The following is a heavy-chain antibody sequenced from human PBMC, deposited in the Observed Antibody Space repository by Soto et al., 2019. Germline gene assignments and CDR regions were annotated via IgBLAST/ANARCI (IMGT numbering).Heavy chain of an antibody. CDR1: GYTFSTYG. CDR2: INPYNDNT. V-gene: IGHV1-18*01. D-gene: IGHD2-15*01. J-gene: IGHJ4*02. CDR3: AREYCRGGSCYGVDY. Sequence: GASVKVSCKASGYTFSTYGISWLRQAPGQGLEWMGWINPYNDNTKYAQKFQGRVTVTTDTSTTTAYMEMRSLQSDDTAVYYCAREYCRGGSCYGVDYWGQGTLVTVS.